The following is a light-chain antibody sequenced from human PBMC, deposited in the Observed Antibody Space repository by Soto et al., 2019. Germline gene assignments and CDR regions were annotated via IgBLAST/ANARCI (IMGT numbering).Light chain of an antibody. CDR1: SSDVGGYNY. V-gene: IGLV2-8*01. CDR3: SSYAGNNNLV. CDR2: AVS. Sequence: QSALTQPPSASGSPGQSVTISCTGTSSDVGGYNYVSWYQQHPGKAPKLIIFAVSKRPSGVPDRFSGSKSGSMASLTVSGLQAEDEADYYCSSYAGNNNLVFGGGTKVTVL. J-gene: IGLJ2*01.